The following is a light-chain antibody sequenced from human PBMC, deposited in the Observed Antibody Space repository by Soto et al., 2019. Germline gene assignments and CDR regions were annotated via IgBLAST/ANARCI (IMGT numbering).Light chain of an antibody. J-gene: IGKJ5*01. Sequence: ELVLTQSPATLSVSPGARVSLSCRASQSVDINLAWYQQKPGQAPRLLIYDASNRAAGIPARFSGIVSGTDFTLTISSLEPEDFAIYYCQQRQYWPPITFGQGTRLEIK. CDR2: DAS. CDR1: QSVDIN. V-gene: IGKV3-11*01. CDR3: QQRQYWPPIT.